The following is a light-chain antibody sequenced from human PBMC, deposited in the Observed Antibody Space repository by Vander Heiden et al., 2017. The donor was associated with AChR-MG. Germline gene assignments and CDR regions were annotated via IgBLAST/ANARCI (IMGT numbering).Light chain of an antibody. J-gene: IGKJ3*01. Sequence: DIQMTQSPSSLSASVGDRVTITCRASQSISSYLNWFQQKPGKAPKLLIYATSTLQSGVPPRFSGSGSGTDFTLTISTRQPEDFATYYCQQSASTPPFTFGHGTKVDIK. CDR1: QSISSY. CDR3: QQSASTPPFT. V-gene: IGKV1-39*01. CDR2: ATS.